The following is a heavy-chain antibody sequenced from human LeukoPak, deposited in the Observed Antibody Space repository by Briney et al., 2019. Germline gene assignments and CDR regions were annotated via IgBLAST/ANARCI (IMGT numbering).Heavy chain of an antibody. CDR3: ARDRASSTSFAES. D-gene: IGHD2-2*01. CDR1: GFTFSSYW. CDR2: TNSNGRET. Sequence: GGSLRLSCAASGFTFSSYWMHWVRHAPGKGLVWVSRTNSNGRETYYADSVKGRFTISRDNVKNTLYLQMNSLRAEDTAVYYCARDRASSTSFAESWGQGTLVIVSS. V-gene: IGHV3-74*01. J-gene: IGHJ5*02.